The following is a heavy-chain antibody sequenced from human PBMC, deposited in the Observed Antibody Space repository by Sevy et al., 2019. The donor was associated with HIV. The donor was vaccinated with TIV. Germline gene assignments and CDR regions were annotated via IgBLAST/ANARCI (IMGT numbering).Heavy chain of an antibody. V-gene: IGHV3-30-3*01. CDR2: ISYDGSNK. CDR1: GFTFSSCA. D-gene: IGHD5-12*01. J-gene: IGHJ4*02. Sequence: GGSLRLSCAASGFTFSSCAMHWVRQAPGKGLEWVAVISYDGSNKYYADSVKGRFTISRDNSKNTLYLQMNSLRAEDTAVYYCARDPPGDIVATMYFDYWGQGTLVTVSS. CDR3: ARDPPGDIVATMYFDY.